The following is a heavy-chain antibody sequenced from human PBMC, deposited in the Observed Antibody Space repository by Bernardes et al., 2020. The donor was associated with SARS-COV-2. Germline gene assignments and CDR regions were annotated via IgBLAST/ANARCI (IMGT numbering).Heavy chain of an antibody. Sequence: GGSLRLSCAASGFTLTPYNMAWVRQAPGKGLEWISFIGTGGTFVVYADSVRGRITISRDNAKNSVYLQMNSLRAEDTAVYYCARDMSVTTRGMDVWGQGTTVTVSS. D-gene: IGHD4-17*01. CDR2: IGTGGTFV. V-gene: IGHV3-48*01. CDR1: GFTLTPYN. CDR3: ARDMSVTTRGMDV. J-gene: IGHJ6*02.